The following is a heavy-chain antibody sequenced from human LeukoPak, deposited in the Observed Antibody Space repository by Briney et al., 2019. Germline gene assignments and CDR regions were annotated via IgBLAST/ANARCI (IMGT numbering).Heavy chain of an antibody. CDR3: ARDIELST. Sequence: GGSLRLSCVASGFTFSDSAMSWVRQAPGKGLEWVSLINFSGTNAYYADFVKGRFTISRDNSKDTVYLQMNSLRAEDTAIYNRARDIELSTWGLGTKVTVSS. V-gene: IGHV3-23*01. CDR2: INFSGTNA. D-gene: IGHD3-16*02. CDR1: GFTFSDSA. J-gene: IGHJ3*01.